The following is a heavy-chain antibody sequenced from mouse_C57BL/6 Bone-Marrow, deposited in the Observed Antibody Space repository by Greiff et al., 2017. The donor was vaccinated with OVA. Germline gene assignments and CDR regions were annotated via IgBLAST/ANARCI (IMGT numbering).Heavy chain of an antibody. CDR2: IWSGGST. CDR3: ARSPFTTVVATGYFDV. V-gene: IGHV2-2*01. CDR1: GFSLTSYG. D-gene: IGHD1-1*01. J-gene: IGHJ1*03. Sequence: QVQLQESGPGLVQPSQSLSITCTVSGFSLTSYGVHWVRQSPGKGLEWLGVIWSGGSTDYNAAFISRLSISKDNSKSQVFFKMNSLQADDTAIYYCARSPFTTVVATGYFDVWGTGTTVTVSS.